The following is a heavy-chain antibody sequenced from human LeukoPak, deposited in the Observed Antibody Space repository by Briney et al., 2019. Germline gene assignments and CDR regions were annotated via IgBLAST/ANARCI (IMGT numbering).Heavy chain of an antibody. CDR3: ARVDTTDYYYYYGMDV. J-gene: IGHJ6*02. Sequence: PGGSLRLSCAASGFTFSSYWMSWVRQAPGKGLEWVANIKQDGSEKYYVDSVKGRFTISRDNAKNSLYLQMNSLRAEDTAVYYCARVDTTDYYYYYGMDVWGQGTTVTVSS. V-gene: IGHV3-7*01. CDR2: IKQDGSEK. D-gene: IGHD4-17*01. CDR1: GFTFSSYW.